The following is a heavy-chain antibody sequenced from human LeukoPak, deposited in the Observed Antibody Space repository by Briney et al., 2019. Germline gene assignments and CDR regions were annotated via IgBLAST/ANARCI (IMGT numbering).Heavy chain of an antibody. Sequence: SETLSLTCTVSGGSLSSYYWSWIRQPPGKGLEWIGYIYYSGSTNYNPSLKSRVTISVDTSKNQFSLKLSSVTAADTAVYYCASYQEGYSYGYFDYWGQGTLVTVSS. CDR1: GGSLSSYY. V-gene: IGHV4-59*01. J-gene: IGHJ4*02. CDR3: ASYQEGYSYGYFDY. D-gene: IGHD5-18*01. CDR2: IYYSGST.